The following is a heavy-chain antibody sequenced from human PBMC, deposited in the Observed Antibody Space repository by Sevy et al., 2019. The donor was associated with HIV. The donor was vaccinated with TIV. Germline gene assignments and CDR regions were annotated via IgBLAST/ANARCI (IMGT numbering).Heavy chain of an antibody. Sequence: ASVKVSCKASGYTFTAYYIHWMRQAPGQGLEWMGWINPNNGGTEYAQKFRGRVTLTWDTSISTAYMELSSLTSDDTAVYYCARVGAYDPRSYLQSWGQGALVTVSS. V-gene: IGHV1-2*02. CDR1: GYTFTAYY. CDR3: ARVGAYDPRSYLQS. D-gene: IGHD3-10*01. J-gene: IGHJ5*02. CDR2: INPNNGGT.